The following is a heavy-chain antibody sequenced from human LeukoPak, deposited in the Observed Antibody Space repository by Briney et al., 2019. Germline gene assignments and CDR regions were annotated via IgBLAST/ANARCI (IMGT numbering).Heavy chain of an antibody. CDR1: GGTFNMYG. CDR3: TREGVYSPDPTSYHRLPFDI. CDR2: IIPTLNVA. V-gene: IGHV1-69*04. J-gene: IGHJ3*02. Sequence: SVKVSCKVSGGTFNMYGITWVRQAPGQGLEWMGRIIPTLNVANFAQKFRGRVSITADKSTNTAHLELSNLRSEDTAVYYCTREGVYSPDPTSYHRLPFDIWGKGTLVIVSS. D-gene: IGHD3-16*02.